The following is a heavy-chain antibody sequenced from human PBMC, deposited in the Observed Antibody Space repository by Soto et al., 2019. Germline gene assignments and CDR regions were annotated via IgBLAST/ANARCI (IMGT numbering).Heavy chain of an antibody. CDR3: ARGLDDFWSGYRYYYMDV. V-gene: IGHV4-59*01. Sequence: TSETLSLTCTVSGGSISSYYWSWIRQPPGKGLEWIGYIYYSGSTNYNPSLKSRVTISVDTSKNQFSLKLSSVTAADTAVYYCARGLDDFWSGYRYYYMDVWGKGTTVTVSS. CDR2: IYYSGST. J-gene: IGHJ6*03. CDR1: GGSISSYY. D-gene: IGHD3-3*01.